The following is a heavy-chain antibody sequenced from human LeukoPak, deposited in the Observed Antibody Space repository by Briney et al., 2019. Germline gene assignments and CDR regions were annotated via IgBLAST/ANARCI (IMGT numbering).Heavy chain of an antibody. CDR2: INHSGST. D-gene: IGHD5-18*01. Sequence: SETLSLTCAVYGGSFSGYYWSWIRQPPGKGLEWIGEINHSGSTNYNPSLKSRVTISVDTSKNQFSLKLSSVTAADTAVYYCASLSGYSYGLYYYYYMDVWGKGTTVTVSS. CDR1: GGSFSGYY. J-gene: IGHJ6*03. CDR3: ASLSGYSYGLYYYYYMDV. V-gene: IGHV4-34*01.